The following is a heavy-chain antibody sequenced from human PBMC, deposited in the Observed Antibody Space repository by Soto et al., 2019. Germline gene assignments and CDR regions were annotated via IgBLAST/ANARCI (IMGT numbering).Heavy chain of an antibody. Sequence: EVQLVQTGGGLIQPGGSLRLSCAASGFTVSSNYMSWVRQAPGKGLEWVSVIYSGGSTYYADSVKGRFTISRDNSNNTLYLQMNSLRAEDTAVYYWARGRGDLDQYDFDYWGQGTLVTVSS. V-gene: IGHV3-53*02. D-gene: IGHD2-2*01. CDR3: ARGRGDLDQYDFDY. CDR2: IYSGGST. CDR1: GFTVSSNY. J-gene: IGHJ4*02.